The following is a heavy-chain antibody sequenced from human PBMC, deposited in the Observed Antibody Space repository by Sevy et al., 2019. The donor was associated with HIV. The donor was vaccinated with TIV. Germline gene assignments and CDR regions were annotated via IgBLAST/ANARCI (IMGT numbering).Heavy chain of an antibody. CDR1: GYSISSGYY. CDR3: ARDIVGATAAFDI. D-gene: IGHD1-26*01. J-gene: IGHJ3*02. CDR2: IYHSGST. Sequence: SETLSLTCAVSGYSISSGYYWGWIRQPPGKGLEWIGSIYHSGSTYYNPSLKSRVTISVDTSKNQFSLKLSSVTAADTAVYYCARDIVGATAAFDIWGQGIMVTVSS. V-gene: IGHV4-38-2*02.